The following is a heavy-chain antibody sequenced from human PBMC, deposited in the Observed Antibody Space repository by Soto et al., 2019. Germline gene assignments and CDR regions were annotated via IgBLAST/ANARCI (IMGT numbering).Heavy chain of an antibody. Sequence: ASVKVSCKASGYTFTDYGISWVRQAPGQGLEWVGWISTRTGNTNSAQIVQGRVTLTADTSANTAYMELTSLRSDDTAVYYCAREGVVVITPERTSDAFDIWGQGTMVTVS. CDR1: GYTFTDYG. V-gene: IGHV1-18*04. CDR2: ISTRTGNT. D-gene: IGHD3-22*01. CDR3: AREGVVVITPERTSDAFDI. J-gene: IGHJ3*02.